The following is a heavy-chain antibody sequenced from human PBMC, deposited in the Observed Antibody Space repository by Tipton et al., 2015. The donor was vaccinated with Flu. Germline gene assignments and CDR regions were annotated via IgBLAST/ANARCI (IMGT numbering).Heavy chain of an antibody. Sequence: TLSLTCTVSGGSISSGGAYWSWIRQHPGKGLEWIGGIYYSGSTYYNLSLKSRVSISVDTSKDQFSLNLNSVTAADTAVYYCARRDYTNYVSDPKSWFDPWGQGTLVAVSS. CDR3: ARRDYTNYVSDPKSWFDP. V-gene: IGHV4-31*03. CDR1: GGSISSGGAY. D-gene: IGHD4-11*01. CDR2: IYYSGST. J-gene: IGHJ5*02.